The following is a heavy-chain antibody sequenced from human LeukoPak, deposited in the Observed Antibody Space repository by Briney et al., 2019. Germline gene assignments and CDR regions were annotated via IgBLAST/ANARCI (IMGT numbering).Heavy chain of an antibody. J-gene: IGHJ4*02. CDR1: GFTFRSYW. Sequence: GGSLRLSCAASGFTFRSYWMTWVRQYPGKGLEWVANIKQDGSETYYADSVKGRFTISRDNAKRSLYLQMNSLRAEDTAVYYCARSNYDDYVGYWGQGTLVTASS. V-gene: IGHV3-7*01. D-gene: IGHD4/OR15-4a*01. CDR2: IKQDGSET. CDR3: ARSNYDDYVGY.